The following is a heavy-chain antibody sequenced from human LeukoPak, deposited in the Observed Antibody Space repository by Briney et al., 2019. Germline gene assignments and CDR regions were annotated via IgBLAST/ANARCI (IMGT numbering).Heavy chain of an antibody. CDR3: ATGGGWYFDY. Sequence: GGSLRLSCVASGFTFSNYWMNWVRQAPGKGLEWVASIGQDGSENYYVDSVKGRFTISRDNAKNSLYLQMNSLRVEDTAVYYCATGGGWYFDYWGQGALITASS. V-gene: IGHV3-7*01. CDR2: IGQDGSEN. CDR1: GFTFSNYW. D-gene: IGHD6-19*01. J-gene: IGHJ4*02.